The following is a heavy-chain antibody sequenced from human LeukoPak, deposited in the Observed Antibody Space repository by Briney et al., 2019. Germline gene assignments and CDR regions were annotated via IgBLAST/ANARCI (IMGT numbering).Heavy chain of an antibody. V-gene: IGHV3-7*01. J-gene: IGHJ5*02. CDR2: IKQDGSEK. CDR1: GFTFSSYW. D-gene: IGHD3-3*01. CDR3: AREPCYDFWSGYYKFRWFDP. Sequence: GGSLRLSCAASGFTFSSYWMSWVRQAPGKGLEWVANIKQDGSEKYYVDSVKGRFTISRDNAKNSLYLQMNSLRAEDTAVYYCAREPCYDFWSGYYKFRWFDPWGQGTLVTVSS.